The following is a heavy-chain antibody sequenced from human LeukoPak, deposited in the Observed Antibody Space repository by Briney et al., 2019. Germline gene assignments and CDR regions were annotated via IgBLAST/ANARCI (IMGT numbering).Heavy chain of an antibody. CDR1: GFTFNNYA. J-gene: IGHJ4*02. D-gene: IGHD4-17*01. Sequence: PGGSLRLSCAASGFTFNNYAMNWVRQAPGKGLEWVSPISGGGETTYSADSAKGRFTISRDNSQNTLYLQMNSLRAEDTAVYYCARDYADYVGYFFFDYWGQGTLVTVSP. CDR3: ARDYADYVGYFFFDY. CDR2: ISGGGETT. V-gene: IGHV3-23*01.